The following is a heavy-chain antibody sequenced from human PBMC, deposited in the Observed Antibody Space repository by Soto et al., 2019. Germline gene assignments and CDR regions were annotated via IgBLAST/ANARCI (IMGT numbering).Heavy chain of an antibody. V-gene: IGHV4-38-2*02. J-gene: IGHJ4*02. D-gene: IGHD1-26*01. CDR2: IYHSGST. CDR3: ARDSGNYMYYFDY. CDR1: VYSISNGYS. Sequence: SETLSITCAFSVYSISNGYSWGWIRQPPAKGLEWIGTIYHSGSTYYNPSLKSRVTISVDTSKNQFSLRLSSVTAADTAVYYCARDSGNYMYYFDYWGQGAMVTVSS.